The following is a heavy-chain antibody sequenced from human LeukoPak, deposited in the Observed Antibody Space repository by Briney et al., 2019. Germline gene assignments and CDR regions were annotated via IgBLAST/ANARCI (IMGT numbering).Heavy chain of an antibody. CDR3: ARPRSLMTRDAFDI. Sequence: GSVKVSCKASGYTFINYDISWVRQAPGQGLEWMGWISGYSGNTNYAQKLQGRVTMTTDTSTSTVYLELRSLRSDDTAVYYCARPRSLMTRDAFDIWGQGTMVTVSS. CDR2: ISGYSGNT. J-gene: IGHJ3*02. D-gene: IGHD3-16*01. CDR1: GYTFINYD. V-gene: IGHV1-18*01.